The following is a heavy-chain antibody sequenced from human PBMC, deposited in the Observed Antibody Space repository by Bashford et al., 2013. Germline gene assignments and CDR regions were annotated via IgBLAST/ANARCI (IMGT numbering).Heavy chain of an antibody. D-gene: IGHD2-21*02. V-gene: IGHV4-4*07. J-gene: IGHJ2*01. CDR3: ARGDVVVTAFWYFDL. CDR2: LYQWEH. CDR1: GGSISSYY. Sequence: SETLSLTCTVSGGSISSYYWSWIRQPPEGTGVDWAYLYQWEHQLQPSLKSRVTMSVDTSKNQFSLKLSSVTAADTAVYYCARGDVVVTAFWYFDLWGRGTLVTVSS.